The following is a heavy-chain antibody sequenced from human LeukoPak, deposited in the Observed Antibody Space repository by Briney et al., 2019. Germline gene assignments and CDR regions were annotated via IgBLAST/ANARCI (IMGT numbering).Heavy chain of an antibody. Sequence: SETLSLTCTVSGGSISSYYWSWIRQPPGKGLEWIGYIYYSGSTNYNPSLKSRVTISVDTSKNQFSLSLSSVTAADTAVYYCAAAEYYYYGMDVWGQGTTVTVSS. V-gene: IGHV4-59*08. CDR1: GGSISSYY. CDR3: AAAEYYYYGMDV. D-gene: IGHD6-25*01. CDR2: IYYSGST. J-gene: IGHJ6*02.